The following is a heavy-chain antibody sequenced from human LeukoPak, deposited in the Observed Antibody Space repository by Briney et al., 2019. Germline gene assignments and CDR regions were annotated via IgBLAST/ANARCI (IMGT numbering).Heavy chain of an antibody. CDR2: ISGSGSTI. CDR1: GFTFSSYE. V-gene: IGHV3-48*03. J-gene: IGHJ4*02. Sequence: GGSLRLSCAASGFTFSSYEMNWVRQAPGKGLEWVSYISGSGSTIYYADSVKGRFTISRDNAKNSLYLQMNSLRAEDTAVYYCARRGSYYSFDYWGQGTLVTVSS. CDR3: ARRGSYYSFDY. D-gene: IGHD1-26*01.